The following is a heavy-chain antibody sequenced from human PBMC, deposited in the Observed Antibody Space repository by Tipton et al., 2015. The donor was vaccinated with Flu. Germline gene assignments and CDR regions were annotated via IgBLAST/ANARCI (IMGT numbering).Heavy chain of an antibody. CDR3: AREGSGWYRNWFDP. D-gene: IGHD6-19*01. J-gene: IGHJ5*02. Sequence: TLSLTCTVSGGSISSYYWSWIRQPPGKGLEWIGSIYYSGSTNYNPSRKSRVTISVDTSKNQFSLKLSSVTAADTAVYYCAREGSGWYRNWFDPWGQGTLVTVSS. CDR1: GGSISSYY. CDR2: IYYSGST. V-gene: IGHV4-59*01.